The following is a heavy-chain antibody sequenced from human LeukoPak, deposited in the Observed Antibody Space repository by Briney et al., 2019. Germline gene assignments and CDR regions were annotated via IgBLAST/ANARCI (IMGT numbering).Heavy chain of an antibody. CDR3: AREGGYCSSTSCSWVDY. Sequence: GGSLRLSCAASGFIFSSYAMNWVRQAPGKGLEWVSSISSSSSYICYADSVKGRFTISRDNAKNSLYLQMNSLRAEDTAVYYCAREGGYCSSTSCSWVDYWGQGTLVTVSS. J-gene: IGHJ4*02. V-gene: IGHV3-21*01. CDR1: GFIFSSYA. CDR2: ISSSSSYI. D-gene: IGHD2-2*01.